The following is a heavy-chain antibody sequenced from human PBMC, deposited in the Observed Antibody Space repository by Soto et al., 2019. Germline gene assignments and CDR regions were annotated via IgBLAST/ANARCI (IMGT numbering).Heavy chain of an antibody. CDR3: AKGTYGDYDL. J-gene: IGHJ2*01. D-gene: IGHD4-17*01. Sequence: EVQLLESGGGLVQPGGSLRLSCAASGFTFSSYGMSWVRQAPGKGLEWVSAISGSGRSTYYAGSVKGRFTISRNSSRNTLYIQMNSLRAEDTAVYYCAKGTYGDYDLWCRGTLVTVCS. CDR1: GFTFSSYG. V-gene: IGHV3-23*01. CDR2: ISGSGRST.